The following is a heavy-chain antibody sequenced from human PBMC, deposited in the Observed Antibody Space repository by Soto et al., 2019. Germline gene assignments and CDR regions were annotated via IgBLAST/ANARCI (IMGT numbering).Heavy chain of an antibody. V-gene: IGHV3-30*18. D-gene: IGHD5-12*01. CDR2: ISYDGSNK. J-gene: IGHJ5*02. CDR3: AKEGGIRNSGYVRGFDP. Sequence: PGGSLRLSCAASGFTFNHYAMSWVRQAPGKGLEWVAVISYDGSNKYYADSVKGRFTISRDNSKNTLYLQMNSLRAEDTAVYYCAKEGGIRNSGYVRGFDPWGQGTLVTVSS. CDR1: GFTFNHYA.